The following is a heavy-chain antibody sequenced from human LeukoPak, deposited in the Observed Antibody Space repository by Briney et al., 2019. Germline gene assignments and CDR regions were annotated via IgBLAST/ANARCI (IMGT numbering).Heavy chain of an antibody. J-gene: IGHJ4*02. CDR3: ASLKYYFDY. CDR2: IYHSGST. V-gene: IGHV4-30-2*01. CDR1: GGSISSGGYY. Sequence: SETLSLTCTVSGGSISSGGYYWSWIRQPPGKGLEWIGYIYHSGSTYYNPSLKSRVTISVDRSKNQFSLKLSSVTAADTAVYYCASLKYYFDYWGQGTLVTVSS.